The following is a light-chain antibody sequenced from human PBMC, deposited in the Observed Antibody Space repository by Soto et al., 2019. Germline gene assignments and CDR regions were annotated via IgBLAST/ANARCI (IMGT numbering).Light chain of an antibody. J-gene: IGKJ1*01. Sequence: DIQMTQSPSSLSASVGDRVAITCRASQDISDYLAWYQQKPGQVPKVLISAASTLQSGVPSRFRGSASGTDFTLTITGLQPDDFATYYCQNYNGPPWTFGPGTKVEI. CDR1: QDISDY. V-gene: IGKV1-27*01. CDR2: AAS. CDR3: QNYNGPPWT.